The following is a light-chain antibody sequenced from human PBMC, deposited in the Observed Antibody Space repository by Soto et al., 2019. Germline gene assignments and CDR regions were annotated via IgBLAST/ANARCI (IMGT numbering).Light chain of an antibody. V-gene: IGKV3-11*01. CDR2: DAS. Sequence: PGERATLSCRTSQCVSKYFAWYQQKPGRAPRLLIYDASSRATGIPARFIGSGSGTDFTLTISSLEPEDFAIYYCQQRSNWPITFGQGTRLEIK. J-gene: IGKJ5*01. CDR1: QCVSKY. CDR3: QQRSNWPIT.